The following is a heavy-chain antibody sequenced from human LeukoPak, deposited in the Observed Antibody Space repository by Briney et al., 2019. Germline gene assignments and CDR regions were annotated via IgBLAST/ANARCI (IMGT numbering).Heavy chain of an antibody. D-gene: IGHD2-15*01. Sequence: SETLSLTCTVSGGSISSGGYYWSWIRQHPGKGLEWIGYIYYSGSTYYNPSLKSRVTISVDTSKKQFSLKLRSVTAADTAVYYCATDVVVAANPAGYYYYGMDVWGQGTTVTVSS. CDR1: GGSISSGGYY. V-gene: IGHV4-31*03. J-gene: IGHJ6*02. CDR2: IYYSGST. CDR3: ATDVVVAANPAGYYYYGMDV.